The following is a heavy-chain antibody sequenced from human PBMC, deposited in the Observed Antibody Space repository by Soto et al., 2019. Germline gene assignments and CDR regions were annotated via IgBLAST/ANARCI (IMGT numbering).Heavy chain of an antibody. V-gene: IGHV3-23*01. CDR2: VTASGGRA. Sequence: EVQLLESGGGWGQPGGSLRLSCAASGFTLDTFVMSWVRQVAGKGLEWVSTVTASGGRAYYADSVKGRFTISRDNSKNTLYLQMSSLGVEDTALYYCAVHLGKNYYAMDVWGLGTTVTVAS. J-gene: IGHJ6*02. CDR1: GFTLDTFV. CDR3: AVHLGKNYYAMDV.